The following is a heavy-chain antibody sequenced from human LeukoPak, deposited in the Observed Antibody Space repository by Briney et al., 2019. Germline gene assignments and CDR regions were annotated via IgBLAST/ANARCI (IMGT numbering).Heavy chain of an antibody. J-gene: IGHJ1*01. CDR2: INHSGST. D-gene: IGHD6-13*01. Sequence: SDTLSLTCAVYEGSFSGYYWSWILQPPGKGLEWIGEINHSGSTNYNPSLKSRVTISVDTSKNQFSLKLSSVTAADTAVYYCARGGYSSSWPHRAEYFQHWGQGTLVTVSS. CDR1: EGSFSGYY. V-gene: IGHV4-34*01. CDR3: ARGGYSSSWPHRAEYFQH.